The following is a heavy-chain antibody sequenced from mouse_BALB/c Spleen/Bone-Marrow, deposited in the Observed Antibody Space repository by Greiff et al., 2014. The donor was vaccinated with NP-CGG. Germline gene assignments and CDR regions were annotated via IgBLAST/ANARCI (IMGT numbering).Heavy chain of an antibody. CDR1: GFTFTDYY. V-gene: IGHV7-3*02. CDR3: AREGVYYGNPYWYFDV. Sequence: EVKVEESGGGLVQPGGSLRLSCATSGFTFTDYYMSWVRQPPGKALEWLGFIRNKANGYTTEYSASVKGRFTISRDNSQSILYLQTNTLRAEDSATYYCAREGVYYGNPYWYFDVWGAGTTVTVSS. CDR2: IRNKANGYTT. J-gene: IGHJ1*01. D-gene: IGHD2-1*01.